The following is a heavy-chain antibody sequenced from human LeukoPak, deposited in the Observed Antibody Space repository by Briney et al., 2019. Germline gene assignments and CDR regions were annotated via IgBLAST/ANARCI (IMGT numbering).Heavy chain of an antibody. J-gene: IGHJ6*03. Sequence: SETLSLTCTVSGGSIRSYYWSWIRQPAGKGLEWIGSIYHSGSTYYNPSLKSRVTISVDTSKNQFSLKLSSVTAADTAVYYCVSCSSTSCEYPYYYMDVWGKGTTVTVSS. CDR3: VSCSSTSCEYPYYYMDV. CDR1: GGSIRSYY. CDR2: IYHSGST. D-gene: IGHD2-2*01. V-gene: IGHV4-59*04.